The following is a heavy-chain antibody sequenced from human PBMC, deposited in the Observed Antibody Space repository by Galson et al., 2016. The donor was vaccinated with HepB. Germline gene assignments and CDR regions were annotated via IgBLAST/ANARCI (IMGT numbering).Heavy chain of an antibody. CDR1: GFTFDDYT. Sequence: SLRLSCAASGFTFDDYTMHWVRQAPAKGLEWVSLISWDGGSTNYADSVKGRFTISRDNSKNSLYLQMNSLRTEDTALYYCAKHALVGSTGDLFDNWGQGTLVTVSS. J-gene: IGHJ4*02. D-gene: IGHD1-26*01. CDR2: ISWDGGST. V-gene: IGHV3-43*01. CDR3: AKHALVGSTGDLFDN.